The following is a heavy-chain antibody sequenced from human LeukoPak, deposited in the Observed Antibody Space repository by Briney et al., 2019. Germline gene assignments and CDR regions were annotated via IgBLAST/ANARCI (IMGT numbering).Heavy chain of an antibody. CDR3: ARRHGRCSDGSCYYPDY. J-gene: IGHJ4*02. Sequence: GASVTISCKASGYTFTSYDINWVRQAPGQGLEWMGWMNPNSGNTGYAQKFQGRVTMTRNSSITTAYMELSSLRSEDTAVYYCARRHGRCSDGSCYYPDYWGQGTLVTVSS. CDR2: MNPNSGNT. D-gene: IGHD2-15*01. CDR1: GYTFTSYD. V-gene: IGHV1-8*01.